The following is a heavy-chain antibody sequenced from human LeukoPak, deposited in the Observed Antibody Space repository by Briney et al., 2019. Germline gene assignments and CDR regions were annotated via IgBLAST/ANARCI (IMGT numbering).Heavy chain of an antibody. D-gene: IGHD6-19*01. V-gene: IGHV3-11*04. CDR2: ISSSGSTI. Sequence: GGSLRLSCAASGFTFTDFYMNWVRQAPGKGLEWVSYISSSGSTIYYADSVKGRFTISRDNAKNSLYLQMNSLRAEDTAVYYCARHSSGKIDYWGQGTLVTVSS. J-gene: IGHJ4*02. CDR3: ARHSSGKIDY. CDR1: GFTFTDFY.